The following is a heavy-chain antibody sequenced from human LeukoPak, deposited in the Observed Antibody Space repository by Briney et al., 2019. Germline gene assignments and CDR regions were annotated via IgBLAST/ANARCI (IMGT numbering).Heavy chain of an antibody. J-gene: IGHJ6*02. D-gene: IGHD6-19*01. CDR1: GFTFSSYG. CDR2: ISYDGSNK. V-gene: IGHV3-30*18. CDR3: AKDSSFMGSGWLYFDV. Sequence: GGSLRLSCAASGFTFSSYGMHWVRQAPGKGLEWVAVISYDGSNKYYADSVKGRFTISRDNSKNTLYLQMNSLRAEDTAVYYCAKDSSFMGSGWLYFDVWGQGTTVTVSS.